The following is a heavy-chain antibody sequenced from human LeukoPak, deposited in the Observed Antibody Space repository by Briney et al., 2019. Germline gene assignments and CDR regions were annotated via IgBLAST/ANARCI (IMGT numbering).Heavy chain of an antibody. CDR1: GGSITNYY. V-gene: IGHV4-59*08. Sequence: SETLSLTCTVSGGSITNYYWSWIRQPPGEGLGWIGYVYASGATNSNPSLKSRVTISVDTSKNQFSLKLSSVTAADTAVYYCARHGKGVTYFYTFDIWGQGTVVAVSS. J-gene: IGHJ3*02. CDR3: ARHGKGVTYFYTFDI. CDR2: VYASGAT. D-gene: IGHD2/OR15-2a*01.